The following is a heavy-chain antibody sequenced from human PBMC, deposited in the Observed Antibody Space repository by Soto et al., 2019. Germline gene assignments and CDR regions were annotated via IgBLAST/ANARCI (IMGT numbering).Heavy chain of an antibody. CDR1: GYTFSSIG. CDR2: ISPYKGNT. Sequence: ASVKVSCKASGYTFSSIGISWVRQAPGQGLEWMGWISPYKGNTHYAQGLQGRVTMTTDTSTSTAYMELRSLRSDDTAVYYCTFGDGYNYYYYDMDVWGQGTTVTVSS. V-gene: IGHV1-18*01. D-gene: IGHD3-3*01. J-gene: IGHJ6*02. CDR3: TFGDGYNYYYYDMDV.